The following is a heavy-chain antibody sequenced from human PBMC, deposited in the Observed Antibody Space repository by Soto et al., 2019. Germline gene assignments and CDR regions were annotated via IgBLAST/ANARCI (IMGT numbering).Heavy chain of an antibody. CDR2: INHSGST. J-gene: IGHJ4*02. D-gene: IGHD3-22*01. V-gene: IGHV4-34*01. Sequence: QVQLQQWGAGLLKPSETLSLTCAVYGGSFSGYYWSWIRQPPGKGLEWIGEINHSGSTNYNPSLKSRVTISVDTSKNQFSLKLSSVTAADTAVYYCATAKESSGYYFDYWGQGPLVTVSS. CDR1: GGSFSGYY. CDR3: ATAKESSGYYFDY.